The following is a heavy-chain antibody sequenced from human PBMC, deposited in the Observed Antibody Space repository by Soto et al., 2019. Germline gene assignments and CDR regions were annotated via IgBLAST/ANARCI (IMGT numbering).Heavy chain of an antibody. V-gene: IGHV3-23*01. D-gene: IGHD1-26*01. CDR1: GFTFSSYA. Sequence: EVQLLESGGGLVQPGGSLRLSCAASGFTFSSYAMSWVRQAPVKGLEWVSAISGSGGSTYYADSVKGRFTISRDNSKNTLYLQMNSLRAEVTAVYYCARRGSGSYYDYWGQGTLVTVSS. CDR3: ARRGSGSYYDY. CDR2: ISGSGGST. J-gene: IGHJ4*02.